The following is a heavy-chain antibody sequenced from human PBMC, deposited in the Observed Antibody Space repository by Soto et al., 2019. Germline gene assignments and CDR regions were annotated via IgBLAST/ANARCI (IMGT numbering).Heavy chain of an antibody. CDR2: IVTAGDT. Sequence: XGALILSCAASGFIFSSYDMHWVRQATGKGLEWVSTIVTAGDTYYPGSVKGRFTISRENAKNSLYLQMNSLRAGDTAVYYCARGGRGYNYGTFDYWGQGTLVTVSS. CDR1: GFIFSSYD. V-gene: IGHV3-13*01. J-gene: IGHJ4*02. CDR3: ARGGRGYNYGTFDY. D-gene: IGHD5-18*01.